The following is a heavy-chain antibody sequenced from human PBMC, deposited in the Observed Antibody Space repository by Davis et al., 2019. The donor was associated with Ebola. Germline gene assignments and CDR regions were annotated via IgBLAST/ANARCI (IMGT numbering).Heavy chain of an antibody. CDR3: ARGPIFGVVIMYYFDY. V-gene: IGHV3-48*02. J-gene: IGHJ4*02. Sequence: PGGSLRLSCAASGFTFSSYSMNWVRQAPGKGLEWVSYISSSSSTIYYADSVKGRFTISRDNAKNSLYLQMNSLRDEDTAVYYCARGPIFGVVIMYYFDYWGQGTLVTVSS. CDR2: ISSSSSTI. CDR1: GFTFSSYS. D-gene: IGHD3-3*01.